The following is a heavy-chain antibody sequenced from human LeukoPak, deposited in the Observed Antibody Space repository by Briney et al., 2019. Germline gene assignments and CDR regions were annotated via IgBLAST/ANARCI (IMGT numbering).Heavy chain of an antibody. CDR3: ASCITARRNYYYYMDF. CDR2: ISYDGSNK. Sequence: GGSLRLSCAASGFTFSSYPMHWVRQAPGKGLEWVALISYDGSNKYYADSVKGRFTIARDNSKNTLYLQMNSLRAEDTAVYYCASCITARRNYYYYMDFWGKGTTVTVSS. V-gene: IGHV3-30-3*01. J-gene: IGHJ6*03. CDR1: GFTFSSYP. D-gene: IGHD6-6*01.